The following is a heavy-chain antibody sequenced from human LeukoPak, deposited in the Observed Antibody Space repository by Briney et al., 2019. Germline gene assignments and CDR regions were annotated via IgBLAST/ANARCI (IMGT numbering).Heavy chain of an antibody. CDR2: INPSGGST. CDR1: GYTFTSYY. V-gene: IGHV1-46*01. J-gene: IGHJ6*02. CDR3: ARGWSSSSSIRLRTYVMDV. D-gene: IGHD6-13*01. Sequence: ASVKVSCKASGYTFTSYYMHWVRQAPGQGLEWMGIINPSGGSTSYAQKFQGRVTMTRDTSTSTVYMELSSLRSEDTAVYYCARGWSSSSSIRLRTYVMDVWGQGTTVTVSS.